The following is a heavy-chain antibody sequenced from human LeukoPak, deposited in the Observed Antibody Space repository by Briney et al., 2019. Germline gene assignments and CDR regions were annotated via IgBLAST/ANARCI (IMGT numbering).Heavy chain of an antibody. CDR1: GFTFSSYS. CDR3: ASRGIAAAGRNFDY. V-gene: IGHV3-21*04. Sequence: GGSLRLSCAASGFTFSSYSMNWVRQAPGKGLEWVSSISSSSYIYYADSVKGRFAISRDNAKNSLYLQMNSLRAEDTAVYYCASRGIAAAGRNFDYWGQGTLVTVSS. D-gene: IGHD6-13*01. J-gene: IGHJ4*02. CDR2: ISSSSYI.